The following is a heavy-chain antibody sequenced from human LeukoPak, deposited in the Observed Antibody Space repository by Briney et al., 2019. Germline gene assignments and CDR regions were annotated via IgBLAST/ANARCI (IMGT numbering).Heavy chain of an antibody. CDR3: AKDQQWLASGWFDP. V-gene: IGHV3-23*01. Sequence: PGRSLRLSCAASGFTFSSYAMSWVRQAPGKGLEWVSAISGSGGSTYCADSVKGRFTISRDNSKNTLYLQMNSLRAEDTAVYYCAKDQQWLASGWFDPWGQGTLVTVSS. CDR1: GFTFSSYA. D-gene: IGHD6-19*01. J-gene: IGHJ5*02. CDR2: ISGSGGST.